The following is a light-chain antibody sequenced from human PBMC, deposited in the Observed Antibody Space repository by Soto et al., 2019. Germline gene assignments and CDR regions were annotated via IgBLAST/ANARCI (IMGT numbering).Light chain of an antibody. J-gene: IGLJ3*02. CDR2: DVN. CDR3: CSYAGSYTWV. V-gene: IGLV2-11*01. CDR1: SSDVGGYNY. Sequence: QSALTQPRSVSASPGQSVTISCTGTSSDVGGYNYVSWYQQYPGKAPKLMIYDVNKWPSGVPDRFSGSKSGTTASLTISGLQAEDEADYYCCSYAGSYTWVFGGGTKLTVL.